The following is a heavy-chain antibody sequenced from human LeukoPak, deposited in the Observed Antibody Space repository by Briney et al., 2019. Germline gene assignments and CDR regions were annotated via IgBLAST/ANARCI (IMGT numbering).Heavy chain of an antibody. CDR2: IYPGDSDT. CDR3: ARLPGAYYYYYYMDV. J-gene: IGHJ6*03. CDR1: GYNFTSYW. V-gene: IGHV5-51*01. D-gene: IGHD1-1*01. Sequence: GESLKISCKGSGYNFTSYWIGWVRQMPGKGLEWMGIIYPGDSDTRYSPSFQGQVTISADKSISTAYLQWSSLKASDTAMYYCARLPGAYYYYYYMDVWGKGTTVTVSS.